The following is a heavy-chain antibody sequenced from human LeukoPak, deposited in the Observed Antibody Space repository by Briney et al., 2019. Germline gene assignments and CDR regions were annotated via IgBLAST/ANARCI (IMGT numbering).Heavy chain of an antibody. D-gene: IGHD2-15*01. CDR2: IYYSGST. Sequence: SETLSLTCTVSGGSISSYYWSWIRQPPGKGLEWIGYIYYSGSTNYNPSLKSRVTISVDTSKNQFSLKLSSVTAADTAVYYCARIGYCSGGSCYDRWFDPWGQGTLVTVSS. V-gene: IGHV4-59*01. J-gene: IGHJ5*02. CDR1: GGSISSYY. CDR3: ARIGYCSGGSCYDRWFDP.